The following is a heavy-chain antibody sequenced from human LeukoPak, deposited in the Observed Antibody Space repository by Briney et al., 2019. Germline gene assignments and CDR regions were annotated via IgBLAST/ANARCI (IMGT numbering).Heavy chain of an antibody. D-gene: IGHD1-26*01. J-gene: IGHJ4*02. CDR3: ARVGHTFLGVGASDY. Sequence: GGSLRLSCAASGFTFDDYGMSWVRQAPGKGLEWVSYIRSSSNTIYYADSVKGRFTISRDNAKNSLYLQMNSLRAEDTAVYYCARVGHTFLGVGASDYWGQGTLVTVSS. CDR1: GFTFDDYG. V-gene: IGHV3-48*01. CDR2: IRSSSNTI.